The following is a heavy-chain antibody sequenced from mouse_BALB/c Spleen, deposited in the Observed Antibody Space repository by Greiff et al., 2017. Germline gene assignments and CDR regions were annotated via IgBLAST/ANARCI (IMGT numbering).Heavy chain of an antibody. Sequence: EVKLMESGGDLVKPGGSLKLSCAASGFTFSSYGMSWVRQTPDKRLEWVATISSGGSYTYYPDSVKGRFTISRDNAKNTLYLQMSSLKSEDTAMYYCARRGGTARATDAMDYWGQGTSVTVSS. V-gene: IGHV5-6*02. CDR1: GFTFSSYG. D-gene: IGHD3-2*01. CDR3: ARRGGTARATDAMDY. J-gene: IGHJ4*01. CDR2: ISSGGSYT.